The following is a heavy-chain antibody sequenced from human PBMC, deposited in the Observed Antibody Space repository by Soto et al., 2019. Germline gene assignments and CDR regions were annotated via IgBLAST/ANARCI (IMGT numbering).Heavy chain of an antibody. V-gene: IGHV1-18*01. J-gene: IGHJ4*02. D-gene: IGHD1-1*01. CDR3: ARDRSTHDY. Sequence: QGQXVXSGVXVXXXXXXVXVSXXXXGYXXXXYGXXXXXXXXGQWLEWMGWISAYNGNTNYAQNLQDSVTKTTDTSTSTAYMELRSLRSDDTAVYYCARDRSTHDYWGQGTLIAVST. CDR2: ISAYNGNT. CDR1: GYXXXXYG.